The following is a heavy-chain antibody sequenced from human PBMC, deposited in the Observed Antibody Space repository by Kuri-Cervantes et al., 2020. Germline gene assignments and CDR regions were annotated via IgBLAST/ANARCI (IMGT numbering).Heavy chain of an antibody. CDR3: ARFWSGYYF. V-gene: IGHV3-30*03. CDR1: GFTFSSYG. D-gene: IGHD3-3*01. Sequence: GGSLRLSCAASGFTFSSYGMHWVRQAPGKGLEWVAVISYDGSNKYYADSVKGRFTISRDNAKNALFLQMNSLRAEDTAVYYCARFWSGYYFWGQGTLVTVAS. CDR2: ISYDGSNK. J-gene: IGHJ4*02.